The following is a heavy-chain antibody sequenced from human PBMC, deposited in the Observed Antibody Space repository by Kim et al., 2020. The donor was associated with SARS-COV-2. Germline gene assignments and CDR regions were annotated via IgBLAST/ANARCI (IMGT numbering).Heavy chain of an antibody. CDR3: ARLELLRAYYFDY. Sequence: AQKLKGRVTMTTDTSTSTAYMELRSLRSDDTAVYYCARLELLRAYYFDYWGQGTLVTVSS. J-gene: IGHJ4*02. D-gene: IGHD1-26*01. V-gene: IGHV1-18*01.